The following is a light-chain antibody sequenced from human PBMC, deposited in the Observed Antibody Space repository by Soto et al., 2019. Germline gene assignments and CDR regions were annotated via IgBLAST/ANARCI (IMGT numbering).Light chain of an antibody. CDR1: SSNIGAGYD. V-gene: IGLV1-40*01. Sequence: QSVLTQPPSVSGAPGQRVTISCTGSSSNIGAGYDVHWYQQRPGTAPKLLIFGNINRPSGVPDRFSGSKSGTPASLAITGLQAEDEGDYYCQSYDSTLSARYVFGTGTKATVL. CDR3: QSYDSTLSARYV. J-gene: IGLJ1*01. CDR2: GNI.